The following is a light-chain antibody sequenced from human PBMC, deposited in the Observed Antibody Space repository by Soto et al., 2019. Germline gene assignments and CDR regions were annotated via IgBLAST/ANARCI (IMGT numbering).Light chain of an antibody. Sequence: EIVLTQSPGTLSLSPGERATLSCRASQSVGRNYLAWYQQKPGQAPRLLIHGASSRATGIPDRFSGSGSGTDFTLTLSRLEPEAVAVYYCQQYASSPLTFGGGTKVEIK. CDR1: QSVGRNY. V-gene: IGKV3-20*01. CDR3: QQYASSPLT. CDR2: GAS. J-gene: IGKJ4*01.